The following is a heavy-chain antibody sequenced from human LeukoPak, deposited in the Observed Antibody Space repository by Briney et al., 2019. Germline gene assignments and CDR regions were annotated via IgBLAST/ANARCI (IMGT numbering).Heavy chain of an antibody. Sequence: ASVKVSCKASGGTFSSYAISWVRQAPGRGLEWMGRIIPILGIANYAQKFQGRVTITADKSTSTAYMELSSLRSEDTAVYYCARTYYYGSAQFDPWGQGTLVTVSS. V-gene: IGHV1-69*04. J-gene: IGHJ5*02. D-gene: IGHD3-10*01. CDR1: GGTFSSYA. CDR3: ARTYYYGSAQFDP. CDR2: IIPILGIA.